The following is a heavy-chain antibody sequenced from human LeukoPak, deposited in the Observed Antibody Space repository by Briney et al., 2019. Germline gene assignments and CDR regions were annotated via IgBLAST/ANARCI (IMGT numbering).Heavy chain of an antibody. CDR3: TRGVSTMIVVDTFDY. Sequence: PGRSLRLSCTASGXTFGDYAVSWFRQAPGKGLEWVDFIRSKAYGGTTEYAASVKGRFTISRDDSKSIAYLQMNSLKTGDTAVYYCTRGVSTMIVVDTFDYWGQGTLVTVSS. V-gene: IGHV3-49*03. J-gene: IGHJ4*02. CDR1: GXTFGDYA. D-gene: IGHD3-22*01. CDR2: IRSKAYGGTT.